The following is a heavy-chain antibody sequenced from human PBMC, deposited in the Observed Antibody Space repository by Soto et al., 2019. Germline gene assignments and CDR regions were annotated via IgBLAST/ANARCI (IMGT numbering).Heavy chain of an antibody. J-gene: IGHJ5*02. CDR2: ISSSSSYI. CDR1: GFTFSSYS. D-gene: IGHD3-10*01. V-gene: IGHV3-21*01. Sequence: GGSLRLSCAASGFTFSSYSMNWVRQAPGKGLEWVSSISSSSSYIYYADSVKGRFTISRDNAKNSLYLQMNSLRAEDTAVYYCARTNMVRGVIINNWFEPWGQGTLVTVSS. CDR3: ARTNMVRGVIINNWFEP.